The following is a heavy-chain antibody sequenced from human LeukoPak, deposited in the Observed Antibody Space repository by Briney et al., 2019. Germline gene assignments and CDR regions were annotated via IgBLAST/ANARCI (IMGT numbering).Heavy chain of an antibody. J-gene: IGHJ4*02. CDR2: ISGSGGST. CDR1: GFTFSSYA. D-gene: IGHD3-10*01. V-gene: IGHV3-23*01. CDR3: AKRPYYYGSGNYYPPFDS. Sequence: TGGSLRLSCAASGFTFSSYAMSWVRQAPGKGLEWVSTISGSGGSTYYADSVKGRFTISRDRSKNTLYLQMNSLRPEDTAVYYCAKRPYYYGSGNYYPPFDSWGQGTLVTVSS.